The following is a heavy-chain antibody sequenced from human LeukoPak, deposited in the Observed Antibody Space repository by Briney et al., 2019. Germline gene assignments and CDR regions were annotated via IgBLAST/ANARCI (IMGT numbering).Heavy chain of an antibody. J-gene: IGHJ4*02. CDR3: ARGEAYYGSGGYDY. CDR1: GFTFSSYS. V-gene: IGHV3-21*01. D-gene: IGHD3-10*01. CDR2: ISSSSSYI. Sequence: GGSLRLSCAASGFTFSSYSMNWVRQAPGKGLEWVSSISSSSSYIYYADSVKGRFTISRDNAKNSLYLQMNSLGAEDTAVYYCARGEAYYGSGGYDYWGQGTLVTVSS.